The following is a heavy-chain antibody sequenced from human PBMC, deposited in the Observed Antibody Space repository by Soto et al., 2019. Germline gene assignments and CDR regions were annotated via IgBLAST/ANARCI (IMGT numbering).Heavy chain of an antibody. CDR1: GYTFTSYG. J-gene: IGHJ4*02. CDR2: ISAYNGNT. V-gene: IGHV1-18*01. Sequence: QVQLVQSGAEVKKPGASVKVSCKASGYTFTSYGISWVRQAPGQGLEWMGWISAYNGNTNYAQKPQXXXTXXTDTSTSTAYMELSSLRSDDTAVYYCARDSPPPREWGQGTLVTVSS. CDR3: ARDSPPPRE.